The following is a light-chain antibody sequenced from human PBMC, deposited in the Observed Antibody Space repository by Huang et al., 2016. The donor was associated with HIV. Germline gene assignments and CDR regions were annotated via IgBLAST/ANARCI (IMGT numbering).Light chain of an antibody. J-gene: IGKJ2*01. CDR2: LGS. CDR3: MQAVQTPRT. Sequence: DIVMTQSPLSLPVTPGEPASISCRSSQSLLHSNGYNYLDWYLQKPGQSPQLLIYLGSNRASGVPDRFSGSGSGTDFTLKISRVEAVDVGVYYCMQAVQTPRTFGQGTKLEIK. V-gene: IGKV2-28*01. CDR1: QSLLHSNGYNY.